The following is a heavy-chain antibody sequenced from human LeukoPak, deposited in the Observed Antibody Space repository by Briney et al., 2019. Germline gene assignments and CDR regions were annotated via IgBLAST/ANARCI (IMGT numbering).Heavy chain of an antibody. CDR3: AKPSGSYRNFDY. J-gene: IGHJ4*02. CDR2: ISGDGGST. CDR1: GFTFDDYA. Sequence: GGSLRLSCAASGFTFDDYAMHWVRQAPGKGLEWVYLISGDGGSTYYADSVKGRFTISRNNSKNSLYLQMNSLRTEDTALYYCAKPSGSYRNFDYWGQGTLVTVSS. V-gene: IGHV3-43*02. D-gene: IGHD1-26*01.